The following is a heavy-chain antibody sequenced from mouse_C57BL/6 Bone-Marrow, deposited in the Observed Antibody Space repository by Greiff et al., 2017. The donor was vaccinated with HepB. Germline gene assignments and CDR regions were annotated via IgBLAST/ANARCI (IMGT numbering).Heavy chain of an antibody. D-gene: IGHD1-1*01. V-gene: IGHV1-64*01. CDR3: ARWATVDAMDY. CDR2: IHPNSGST. J-gene: IGHJ4*01. Sequence: QVQLQQSGAELVKPGASVKLSCKASGYTFTSYWMHWVKQRPGQGLEWIGMIHPNSGSTNYNEKFKSKATLTVDKSSSTAYMQLSSLTSEDSAVYYCARWATVDAMDYWGQGTSVTVSS. CDR1: GYTFTSYW.